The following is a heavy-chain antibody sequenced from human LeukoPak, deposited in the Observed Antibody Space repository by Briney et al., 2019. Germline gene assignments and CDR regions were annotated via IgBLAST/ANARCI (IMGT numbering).Heavy chain of an antibody. CDR3: ARDTYSSSWSPLTW. CDR1: GFTFRTFA. J-gene: IGHJ4*02. CDR2: ISVDVNTK. V-gene: IGHV3-30-3*01. D-gene: IGHD6-13*01. Sequence: GGSLRLSCAASGFTFRTFAVYWVRQAPGKGLEWVATISVDVNTKYYADSVKGRCTISRDNSANMTYMQMYDLRDEDTAVYFCARDTYSSSWSPLTWGGEGTLVTVS.